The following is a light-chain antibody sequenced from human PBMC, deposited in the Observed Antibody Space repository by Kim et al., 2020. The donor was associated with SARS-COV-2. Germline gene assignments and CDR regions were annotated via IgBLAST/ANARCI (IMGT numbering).Light chain of an antibody. Sequence: DIQMTQSPSSLSASIGDRVTITCRASQGISHYLAWYQQTPGRVPKLLIYASSTLQSGVPSRFSGSGSGTDFTLTISGLQPEDVGTYYCQKYNGAPWTFGQGTKVEIK. CDR2: ASS. J-gene: IGKJ1*01. CDR3: QKYNGAPWT. V-gene: IGKV1-27*01. CDR1: QGISHY.